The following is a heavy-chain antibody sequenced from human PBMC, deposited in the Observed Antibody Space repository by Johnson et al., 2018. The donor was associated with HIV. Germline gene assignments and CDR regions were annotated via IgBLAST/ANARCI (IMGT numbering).Heavy chain of an antibody. V-gene: IGHV3-23*04. CDR1: GFTFSSYA. D-gene: IGHD5-24*01. CDR2: ISGSGGST. Sequence: VQLVESGGGVVQPGRSLRLSCAASGFTFSSYAMSWVRQAPGKGLEWVSAISGSGGSTYYADSVKGRFTISRDNSKNTLYLQMNSLRAEDTAVYYCVVDGYKGSFNAFDIWGQGTMVTVSS. J-gene: IGHJ3*02. CDR3: VVDGYKGSFNAFDI.